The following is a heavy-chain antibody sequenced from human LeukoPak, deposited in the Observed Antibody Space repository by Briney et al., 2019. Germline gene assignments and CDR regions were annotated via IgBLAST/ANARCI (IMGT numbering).Heavy chain of an antibody. CDR1: GLTFSTYW. CDR2: INQNGREK. CDR3: ARSLGDD. V-gene: IGHV3-7*01. Sequence: GGSLRLSCEASGLTFSTYWMTWVRQAPGKGLEWVASINQNGREKYYVDSVKGRFTISRDNAKDSLYLQMNSPRDEDTAVYYCARSLGDDWGQGTLVTVSS. D-gene: IGHD3-16*01. J-gene: IGHJ4*02.